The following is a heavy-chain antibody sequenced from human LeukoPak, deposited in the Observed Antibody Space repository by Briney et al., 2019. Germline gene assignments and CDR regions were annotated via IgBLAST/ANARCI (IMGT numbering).Heavy chain of an antibody. D-gene: IGHD2-2*01. CDR3: ARGWGFEDIVVVPAAPYYYGMDV. CDR1: GYTFTSYD. CDR2: MNPNSGNT. V-gene: IGHV1-8*01. J-gene: IGHJ6*02. Sequence: ASVKVSCKASGYTFTSYDINWVRQATGQGLEWMGWMNPNSGNTGYAQKFQGRVTMTRNTSISTAYMELSSLRSEDTAVYYCARGWGFEDIVVVPAAPYYYGMDVWDQGTTVTVSS.